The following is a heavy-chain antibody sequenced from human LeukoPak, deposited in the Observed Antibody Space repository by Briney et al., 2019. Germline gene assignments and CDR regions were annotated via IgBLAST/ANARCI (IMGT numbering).Heavy chain of an antibody. J-gene: IGHJ4*02. CDR1: GGSISNYY. CDR2: IYYSGST. D-gene: IGHD2-15*01. CDR3: ARDRTYCSGGSCSGDFDY. V-gene: IGHV4-59*01. Sequence: PSETLSLTCTVSGGSISNYYWSWIRQPPGKGLEWIGYIYYSGSTNYNPSLKSRVTISVDTSKNQFSLKLSSVTAADTAVYYCARDRTYCSGGSCSGDFDYWGQGTLVTVSS.